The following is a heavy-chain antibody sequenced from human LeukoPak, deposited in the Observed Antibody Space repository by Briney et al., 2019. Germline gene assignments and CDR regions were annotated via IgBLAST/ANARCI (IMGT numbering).Heavy chain of an antibody. J-gene: IGHJ5*02. CDR1: GYTFTSYD. D-gene: IGHD3-16*02. CDR3: ARESGDDYVRGSYRSSEGPWFDP. Sequence: GASVKVSCKASGYTFTSYDINWVRQATGQGLEWMGWMNPNSGNTGYAQKFQGRVTMTRNTSISTAYMELSSLRSEDTAVYYCARESGDDYVRGSYRSSEGPWFDPWGQGTLVTVSS. CDR2: MNPNSGNT. V-gene: IGHV1-8*01.